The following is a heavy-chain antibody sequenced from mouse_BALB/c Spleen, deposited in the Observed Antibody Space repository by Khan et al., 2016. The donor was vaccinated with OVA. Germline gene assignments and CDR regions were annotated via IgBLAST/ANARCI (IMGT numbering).Heavy chain of an antibody. CDR2: VNPNTDNI. CDR3: ARGYDFFAS. V-gene: IGHV1-26*01. Sequence: EVKLMESGPDLVKPGASVKISCKASGYSFTLYYMSWVKQSHGQSLEWIGRVNPNTDNINYNQEFKGKAILTVDKSSNTAYMELRSLTSEDSAVYFCARGYDFFASWGQGTLVTVSA. CDR1: GYSFTLYY. J-gene: IGHJ3*01. D-gene: IGHD2-14*01.